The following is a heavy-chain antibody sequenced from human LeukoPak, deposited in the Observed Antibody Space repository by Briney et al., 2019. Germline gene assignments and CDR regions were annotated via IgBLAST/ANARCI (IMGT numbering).Heavy chain of an antibody. Sequence: PSETLSLTCTVSGGSISSYYWSWIRQPPGKGLEWIGYIYYSGSTNYNPSLKSRVTISVDTSKNQFSLELSSVTAADTAVYYCASGYSYGLFYFDYWGQGTLVTVSS. V-gene: IGHV4-59*01. J-gene: IGHJ4*02. D-gene: IGHD5-18*01. CDR3: ASGYSYGLFYFDY. CDR2: IYYSGST. CDR1: GGSISSYY.